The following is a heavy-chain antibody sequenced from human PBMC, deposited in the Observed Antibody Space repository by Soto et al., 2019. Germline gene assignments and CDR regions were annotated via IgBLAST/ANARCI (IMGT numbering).Heavy chain of an antibody. CDR3: ARERGKTDSSSWWTGRDQDYYYFDY. V-gene: IGHV3-74*01. CDR2: INSDGSST. Sequence: PGGSLRLSCAASGFTFSSYWMHWVRQAPGKGLVWVSRINSDGSSTSYADSVKGRFTISRDNAKNTLYLQMNSLRAEDTAVYYCARERGKTDSSSWWTGRDQDYYYFDYWGQGTLVTVSS. D-gene: IGHD6-13*01. CDR1: GFTFSSYW. J-gene: IGHJ4*02.